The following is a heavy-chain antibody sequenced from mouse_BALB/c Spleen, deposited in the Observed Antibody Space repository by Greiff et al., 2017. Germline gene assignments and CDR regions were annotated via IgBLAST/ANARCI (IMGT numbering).Heavy chain of an antibody. D-gene: IGHD2-3*01. J-gene: IGHJ1*01. CDR3: SRNGDGYWYFDV. V-gene: IGHV5-17*02. Sequence: EVKLVESGGGLVQPGGSRKLSCAASGFTFSSFGMHWVRQAPEKRLEWVAYISSGSSTIYYADTVKGRFTISRDNPKNTLFLQMTSLRSEDTAMYYCSRNGDGYWYFDVWGAGTTVTVSS. CDR2: ISSGSSTI. CDR1: GFTFSSFG.